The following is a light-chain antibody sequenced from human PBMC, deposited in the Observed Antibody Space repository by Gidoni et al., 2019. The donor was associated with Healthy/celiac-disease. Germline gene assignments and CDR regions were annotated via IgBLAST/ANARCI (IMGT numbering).Light chain of an antibody. V-gene: IGKV3-15*01. CDR1: QRVSSN. CDR3: QPYNTWPLT. J-gene: IGKJ4*01. CDR2: GAS. Sequence: EIVMTQSPATLSVSTGERDTLSCRASQRVSSNLDWYQQKPGQAPRLLIYGASTRATGIPARFSGSGSGTEFTLTISSLQSEDFAVYYCQPYNTWPLTFGAGTKVEIK.